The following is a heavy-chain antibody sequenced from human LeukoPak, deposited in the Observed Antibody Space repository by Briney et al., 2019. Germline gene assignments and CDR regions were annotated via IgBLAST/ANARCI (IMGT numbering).Heavy chain of an antibody. CDR3: AKDIRNTGWYKDS. D-gene: IGHD6-19*01. CDR2: ITASGNTR. CDR1: GFTFSSYA. V-gene: IGHV3-23*01. Sequence: PGGSLRLSCAASGFTFSSYAMSWVRQAPGKGLEWVSGITASGNTRYYADSLKGRFTISRDNSKNTLSLQMTSLTAEDTAVDYCAKDIRNTGWYKDSWGRGTLVTVSS. J-gene: IGHJ5*01.